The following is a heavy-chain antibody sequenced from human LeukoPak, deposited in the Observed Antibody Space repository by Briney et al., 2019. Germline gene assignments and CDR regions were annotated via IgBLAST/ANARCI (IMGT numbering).Heavy chain of an antibody. J-gene: IGHJ4*02. CDR1: GSSISSYY. CDR2: IYYSGST. V-gene: IGHV4-59*01. D-gene: IGHD5-12*01. Sequence: SETLSLTCTVSGSSISSYYWRWIRQPPGKGLEWIAYIYYSGSTNYNPSLKSRVTTSVETSKNQFSLKLSSVTAPDTAGDYSARVGPDSGYDPYYFDYWGQGTLVTVSS. CDR3: ARVGPDSGYDPYYFDY.